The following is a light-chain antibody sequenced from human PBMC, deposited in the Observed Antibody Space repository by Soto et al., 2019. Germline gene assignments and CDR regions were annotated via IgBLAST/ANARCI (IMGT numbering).Light chain of an antibody. J-gene: IGKJ1*01. CDR3: QQPGT. Sequence: DIQMTQSPSTLSASVGDRVTITCRASQSISSWLAWYQQEPGKAPKLLIYDASSLESGVPSRFSGSGSGTEFTLTISSLQPDDFATYYCQQPGTFGQGTKVEIK. V-gene: IGKV1-5*01. CDR2: DAS. CDR1: QSISSW.